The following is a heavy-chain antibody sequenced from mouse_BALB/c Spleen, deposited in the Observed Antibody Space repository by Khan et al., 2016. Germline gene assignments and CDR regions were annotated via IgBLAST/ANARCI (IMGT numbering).Heavy chain of an antibody. V-gene: IGHV7-3*02. Sequence: EVELVESGGGLVQPGGSLRLSCATSGFTFTDYYMSWVRQPPGKALEWLGFIRNKANGYTTEDSASVKGRFTISRDNSQSILYLQMNTLRAEDSATYYCARGNFFMDYCGQGTSVTVSS. CDR2: IRNKANGYTT. J-gene: IGHJ4*01. CDR3: ARGNFFMDY. CDR1: GFTFTDYY.